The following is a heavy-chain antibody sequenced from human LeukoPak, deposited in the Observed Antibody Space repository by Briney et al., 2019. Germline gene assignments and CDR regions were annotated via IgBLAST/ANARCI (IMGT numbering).Heavy chain of an antibody. Sequence: QPGGSLRLSCAASGFTFSSYAMHWVRQAPGKGLEWVAVISYDGSNKYYADSVKGRFTISRDNSKNTLYLQMNSLGAEDTAVYYCARDGRGGAFDIWGQGTMVTVSS. CDR2: ISYDGSNK. CDR3: ARDGRGGAFDI. CDR1: GFTFSSYA. V-gene: IGHV3-30*04. D-gene: IGHD3-10*01. J-gene: IGHJ3*02.